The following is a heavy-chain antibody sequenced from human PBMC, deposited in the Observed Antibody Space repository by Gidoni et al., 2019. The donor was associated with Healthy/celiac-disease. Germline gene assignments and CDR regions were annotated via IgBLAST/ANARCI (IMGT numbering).Heavy chain of an antibody. V-gene: IGHV3-15*07. D-gene: IGHD2-15*01. J-gene: IGHJ4*02. CDR3: TTGYCSGGSCYSLFDY. CDR2: IKSKTDGGTT. Sequence: EVQLVESGGGLVKPGGSLRLSCAASGLTFSNAWMNWVRQAPGKGLEWVGRIKSKTDGGTTDYAAPVKGRFTISRDDSKNTLYLQMNSLKTEDTAVYYCTTGYCSGGSCYSLFDYWGQGTLVTVSS. CDR1: GLTFSNAW.